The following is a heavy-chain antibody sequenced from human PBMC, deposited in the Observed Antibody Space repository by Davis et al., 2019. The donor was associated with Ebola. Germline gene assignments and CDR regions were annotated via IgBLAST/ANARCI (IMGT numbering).Heavy chain of an antibody. V-gene: IGHV3-30*03. CDR3: ARGLGQEWDY. J-gene: IGHJ4*02. Sequence: GESLKISCAVSGFIFKNYGIHWVRQAPGKGLEWVAVISYDGSNEYYTDSMKGRFTISRDNSKNTLYLQMNSLRVEDTAVYYCARGLGQEWDYWGQGTLVTVPS. CDR2: ISYDGSNE. D-gene: IGHD3-3*01. CDR1: GFIFKNYG.